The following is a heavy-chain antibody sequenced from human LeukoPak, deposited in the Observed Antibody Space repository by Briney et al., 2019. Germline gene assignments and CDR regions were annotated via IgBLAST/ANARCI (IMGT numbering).Heavy chain of an antibody. D-gene: IGHD3-10*01. CDR2: ISGSGGST. Sequence: GGSLRLSCAASGFTFSSYAMSWVRQAPGKGLEWVSAISGSGGSTYYADSVKGRFTISRDNSKNTLYLQMNSLRAEDTAVYYCAETMDNYYGPKQYSESYYFDYWGQGTLVTVSS. V-gene: IGHV3-23*01. CDR3: AETMDNYYGPKQYSESYYFDY. J-gene: IGHJ4*02. CDR1: GFTFSSYA.